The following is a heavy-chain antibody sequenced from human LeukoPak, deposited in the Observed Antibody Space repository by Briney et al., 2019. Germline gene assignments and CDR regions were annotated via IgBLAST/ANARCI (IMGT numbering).Heavy chain of an antibody. J-gene: IGHJ4*02. V-gene: IGHV1-2*06. CDR3: ARNLPRDYGDYVAY. D-gene: IGHD4-17*01. CDR2: INPNSGGT. CDR1: GYTFTGYY. Sequence: ASVKVSCKASGYTFTGYYMHWVRQAPGQGLEWMGRINPNSGGTDYAQKFQGRVTMTRDTSISTAYMELSRLRSDDTAVYYCARNLPRDYGDYVAYWGQGTLVTVSS.